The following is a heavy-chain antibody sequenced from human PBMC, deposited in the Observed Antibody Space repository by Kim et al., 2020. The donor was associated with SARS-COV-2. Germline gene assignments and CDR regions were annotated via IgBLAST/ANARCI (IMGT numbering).Heavy chain of an antibody. D-gene: IGHD5-18*01. Sequence: GGSLRLSCAASGFTFSSYGMHWVRQAPGKGLEWVAVISYDGSNKYYADSVKGRFTISRDNSKNTLYLQMNSLRAEDTAVYYCANVHGYSYGQGPSPSFDLWGRGTLVTVSS. CDR1: GFTFSSYG. V-gene: IGHV3-30*18. CDR2: ISYDGSNK. J-gene: IGHJ2*01. CDR3: ANVHGYSYGQGPSPSFDL.